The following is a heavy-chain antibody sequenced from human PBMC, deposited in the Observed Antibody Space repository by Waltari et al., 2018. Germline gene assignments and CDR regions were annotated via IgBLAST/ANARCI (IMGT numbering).Heavy chain of an antibody. J-gene: IGHJ3*02. Sequence: QVQLVQSGAEVKKPGSSVKVSCKASGGTFSSYAISWVRQAPGQGLEWMGGIIPIFGTANYAQKFQGRVTITADESTSTAYMELSSLRSEDTAVYYCASEHLYDSSGYSFMMGDAFDIWGQGTMVTVSS. V-gene: IGHV1-69*01. D-gene: IGHD3-22*01. CDR2: IIPIFGTA. CDR1: GGTFSSYA. CDR3: ASEHLYDSSGYSFMMGDAFDI.